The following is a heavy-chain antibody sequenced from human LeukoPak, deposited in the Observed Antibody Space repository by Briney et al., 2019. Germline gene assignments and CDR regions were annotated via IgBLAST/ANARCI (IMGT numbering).Heavy chain of an antibody. D-gene: IGHD3-10*01. CDR2: INHSGST. V-gene: IGHV4-34*01. J-gene: IGHJ4*02. Sequence: SETLSLTCAVYGGSFSGYYWSWIRQPPGKGLEWIGEINHSGSTNYNPSLKSRVTISVDTSKNQFSLKLSSVTAADTAVYYCVRGGYYGSGSYYNYIYWGQGTLVTVSS. CDR3: VRGGYYGSGSYYNYIY. CDR1: GGSFSGYY.